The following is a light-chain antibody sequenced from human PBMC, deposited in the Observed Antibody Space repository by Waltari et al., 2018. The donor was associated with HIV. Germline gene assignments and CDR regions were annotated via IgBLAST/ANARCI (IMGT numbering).Light chain of an antibody. V-gene: IGLV3-21*02. CDR3: QVWDTGADLHVV. Sequence: SYVLTQPPSVSVAPGRTARITCGGNDIGSKSVHWYQQKPGQAPVLVVYDDSDRPSGIPERLSGSNSGNTATLTISRVEAGDEADFYCQVWDTGADLHVVFGGGTKLTVL. CDR1: DIGSKS. J-gene: IGLJ2*01. CDR2: DDS.